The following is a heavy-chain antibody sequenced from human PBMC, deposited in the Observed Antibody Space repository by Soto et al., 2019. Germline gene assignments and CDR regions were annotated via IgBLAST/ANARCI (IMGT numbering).Heavy chain of an antibody. CDR3: ARGGYSGYALDY. Sequence: PGGSLRLSCVAAEFTFSNYAMHWVRQAPGKGLEWVAMISYDGTTEFYADSVKGRFTISRANSKNMMYLQMNSLRGDDTAVYSCARGGYSGYALDYWGQGTPVTVSS. J-gene: IGHJ4*02. D-gene: IGHD5-12*01. CDR1: EFTFSNYA. CDR2: ISYDGTTE. V-gene: IGHV3-30-3*01.